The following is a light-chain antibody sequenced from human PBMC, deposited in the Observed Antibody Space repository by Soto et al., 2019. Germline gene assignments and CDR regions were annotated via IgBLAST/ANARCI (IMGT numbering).Light chain of an antibody. CDR3: QQVNTYPRGT. CDR1: QGISSD. V-gene: IGKV1-9*01. Sequence: IQLTQSPSSLSASVGDRVTITCRASQGISSDLAWYQQKPGKAPNLLIYGASTLQSGVPSRFSGSGSGTGFTLTISSLQPEDFATYYFQQVNTYPRGTFGQGNKLEIK. J-gene: IGKJ2*01. CDR2: GAS.